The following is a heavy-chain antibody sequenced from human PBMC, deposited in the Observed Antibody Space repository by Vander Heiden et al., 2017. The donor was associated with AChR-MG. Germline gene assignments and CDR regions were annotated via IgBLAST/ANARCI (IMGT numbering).Heavy chain of an antibody. V-gene: IGHV1-8*01. J-gene: IGHJ6*02. CDR2: RNPNSGNT. Sequence: QVQLVQSGAEVKKPGASVTVSCKASGYTFTSYAFHWLRPATGKGLEWMGWRNPNSGNTGYAQKFQGRVTMTRNTSISTAYRELSSLRSEDTAVYYCARGPSSSYYDFWSGYYGYYYGMDVWGQGTTVTVSS. CDR3: ARGPSSSYYDFWSGYYGYYYGMDV. CDR1: GYTFTSYA. D-gene: IGHD3-3*01.